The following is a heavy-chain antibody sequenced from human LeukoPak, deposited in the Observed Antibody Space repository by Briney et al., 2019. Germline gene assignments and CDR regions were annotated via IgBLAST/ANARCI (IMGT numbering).Heavy chain of an antibody. CDR1: GFTFDDYA. V-gene: IGHV3-9*01. CDR3: AKVGYGSGSYSLDY. D-gene: IGHD3-10*01. J-gene: IGHJ4*02. Sequence: GRSLRLSCAASGFTFDDYAMHWVRQAPGKGLEWVSGISWNSGSIGYADSVKGRFTISRDNAKNSLYLQMNSLRAEDTALYYCAKVGYGSGSYSLDYWGQGTLVTVSS. CDR2: ISWNSGSI.